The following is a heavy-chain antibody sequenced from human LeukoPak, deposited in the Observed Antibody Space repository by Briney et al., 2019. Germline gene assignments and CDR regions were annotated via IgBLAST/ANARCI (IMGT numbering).Heavy chain of an antibody. D-gene: IGHD2-21*01. CDR2: IYDSGTT. CDR1: GGSISSSSYY. J-gene: IGHJ4*02. Sequence: SETLSLTCTVSGGSISSSSYYWGWIRQPPGKGLEWIGSIYDSGTTFFNPSLKSRLTISVDASKNQFSLSLSSVTAADTAVYYCARQGDYLWLLDYWGQGTLVTVSS. CDR3: ARQGDYLWLLDY. V-gene: IGHV4-39*01.